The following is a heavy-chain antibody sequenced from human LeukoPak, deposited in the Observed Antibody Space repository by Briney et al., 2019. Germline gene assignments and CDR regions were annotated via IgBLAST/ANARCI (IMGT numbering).Heavy chain of an antibody. J-gene: IGHJ4*02. V-gene: IGHV3-21*01. D-gene: IGHD4-17*01. CDR1: GFTFSSYS. Sequence: GGSLRLSCAASGFTFSSYSMTWVRQAPGKGLEWVSSISSSGRYIYYADSMKGRFTISRDNAKNSLYLQMNSLRGEDTAVYYCARDFYGDYAEDYWGQGTLVIVSS. CDR3: ARDFYGDYAEDY. CDR2: ISSSGRYI.